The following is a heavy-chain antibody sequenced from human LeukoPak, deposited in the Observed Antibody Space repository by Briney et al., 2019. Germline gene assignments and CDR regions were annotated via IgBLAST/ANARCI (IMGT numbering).Heavy chain of an antibody. D-gene: IGHD4-17*01. CDR1: GYTFTSYA. CDR3: ARDGTVTTPDYYCYMDV. Sequence: GASVKVSCKASGYTFTSYAMNWVRQAPGQGLEWMGWINTNTGNPTYAQGFTGRFVFSLDTSVSTAYLQISSLKAEDTAVYYCARDGTVTTPDYYCYMDVWGKGTTVTVSS. CDR2: INTNTGNP. J-gene: IGHJ6*03. V-gene: IGHV7-4-1*02.